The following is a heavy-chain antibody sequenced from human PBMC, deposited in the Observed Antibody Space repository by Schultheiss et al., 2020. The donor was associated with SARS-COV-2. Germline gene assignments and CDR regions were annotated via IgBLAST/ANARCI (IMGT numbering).Heavy chain of an antibody. Sequence: GGSLRLSCAASGFTVSSNYMSWIRQAPGKGLEWVSYISSSGSTIYYADSVKGRFTISRDNAKNSLYLQMNSLRAEDTAVYYCARDAGGYNWNYPGSYYYGMDVWGQGTTVTVSS. CDR1: GFTVSSNY. V-gene: IGHV3-11*04. CDR3: ARDAGGYNWNYPGSYYYGMDV. CDR2: ISSSGSTI. D-gene: IGHD1-7*01. J-gene: IGHJ6*02.